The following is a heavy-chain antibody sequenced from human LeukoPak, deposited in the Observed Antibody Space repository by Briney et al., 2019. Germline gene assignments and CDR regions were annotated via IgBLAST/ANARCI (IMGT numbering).Heavy chain of an antibody. Sequence: SETLSLTCTVSGTSISRSGYYWSWIRQHPGKGLECIGFTYYSGSTHYNPSLESRVTISVDTSKNQLFLKLNSVTAADTAVYYCVGGSYSLEYWGQGALVTVSS. D-gene: IGHD1-26*01. CDR1: GTSISRSGYY. J-gene: IGHJ4*02. V-gene: IGHV4-31*03. CDR3: VGGSYSLEY. CDR2: TYYSGST.